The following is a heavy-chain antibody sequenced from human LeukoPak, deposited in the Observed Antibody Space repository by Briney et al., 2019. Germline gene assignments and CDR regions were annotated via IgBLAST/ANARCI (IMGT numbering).Heavy chain of an antibody. CDR1: GFTFSSNW. V-gene: IGHV3-7*01. J-gene: IGHJ6*02. Sequence: PGGSLRLSCAAPGFTFSSNWMSWVGQAPGKGLEWVANIKQDGSEKYYVDSVKGRFTISRDNAKNSLYLQMNSLRAEDTAVYYCARDRLVSNFLGYYYYGMDVWGQGTTVTVSS. CDR3: ARDRLVSNFLGYYYYGMDV. CDR2: IKQDGSEK. D-gene: IGHD4-11*01.